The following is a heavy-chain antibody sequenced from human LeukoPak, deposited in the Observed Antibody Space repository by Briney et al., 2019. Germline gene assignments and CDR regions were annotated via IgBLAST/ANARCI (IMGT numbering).Heavy chain of an antibody. D-gene: IGHD2-15*01. Sequence: PGGSLRLSCAASGFTFSSYGMSWVRQAPGKGLEWVSAISGSGGSTYYADSVKGRFTISRDNSKNTLYLQMNSLRAEDTAVYYCARDIVVVVAATTPDYWGQGTLVTVSS. J-gene: IGHJ4*02. CDR3: ARDIVVVVAATTPDY. CDR2: ISGSGGST. CDR1: GFTFSSYG. V-gene: IGHV3-23*01.